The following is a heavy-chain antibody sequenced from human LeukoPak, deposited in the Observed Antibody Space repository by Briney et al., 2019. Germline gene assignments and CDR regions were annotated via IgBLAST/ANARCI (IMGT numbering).Heavy chain of an antibody. CDR3: ARQIGSGWSRNYFDY. D-gene: IGHD6-19*01. CDR1: GFTFSSYA. CDR2: ISYDGSNK. Sequence: PGQSLRLSCAASGFTFSSYAMHWVRQAPGKGLEWVAVISYDGSNKYYADSVKGRFTISRDNSKNTLYLQMNSLRAEDTAVYYCARQIGSGWSRNYFDYWGQGTLVTVSS. V-gene: IGHV3-30-3*01. J-gene: IGHJ4*02.